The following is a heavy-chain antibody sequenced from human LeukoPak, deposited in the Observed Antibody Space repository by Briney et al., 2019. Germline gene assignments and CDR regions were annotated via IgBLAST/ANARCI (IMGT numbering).Heavy chain of an antibody. V-gene: IGHV4-59*01. CDR1: GTSMYSFY. D-gene: IGHD3-16*01. CDR3: ARTASNSAFWVYFPY. CDR2: IYYTGST. Sequence: SETLSLTCSVSGTSMYSFYWSWIRQPPGKGLEWIEYIYYTGSTSDSSSLKSRVTISIDTSKNQFSLKLTSVTAADTAIYYCARTASNSAFWVYFPYWGQGTRVTVSS. J-gene: IGHJ1*01.